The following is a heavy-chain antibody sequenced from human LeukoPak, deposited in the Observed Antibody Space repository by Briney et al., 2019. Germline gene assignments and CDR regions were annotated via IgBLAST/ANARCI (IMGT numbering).Heavy chain of an antibody. Sequence: SETLSLTCNVSGGSISSGGYYWSWIRQHPGKGLEWIGYIYYSGSTYYNPSLKSRVPITVDTSKNQFSLKLSSLTAADTGVYYCAVIPRRRNVATIRSSYYYYGMDVWGQGTTVTVSS. CDR3: AVIPRRRNVATIRSSYYYYGMDV. V-gene: IGHV4-31*03. CDR1: GGSISSGGYY. CDR2: IYYSGST. D-gene: IGHD5-12*01. J-gene: IGHJ6*02.